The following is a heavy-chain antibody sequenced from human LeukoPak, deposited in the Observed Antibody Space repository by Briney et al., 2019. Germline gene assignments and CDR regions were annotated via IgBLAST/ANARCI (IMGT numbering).Heavy chain of an antibody. CDR3: ARAERYSSGWYPHY. V-gene: IGHV1-69*05. Sequence: SVKVSCKASGGTFSSYAISWVRQAPGQGLEWMGRIIPIFGTANYAQKFQGRATITTDESTSTAYMELSSLRSEDTAVYYCARAERYSSGWYPHYWGQGTLVTVSS. CDR2: IIPIFGTA. J-gene: IGHJ4*02. D-gene: IGHD6-19*01. CDR1: GGTFSSYA.